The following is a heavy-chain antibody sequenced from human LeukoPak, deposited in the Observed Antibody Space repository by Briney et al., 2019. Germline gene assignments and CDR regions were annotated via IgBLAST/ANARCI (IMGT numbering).Heavy chain of an antibody. V-gene: IGHV4-31*03. Sequence: SETLSLTCTVSGGSISSGGYYWSWIRQHPGKGLEWIGYIYYSGRTYYNPSLKSRVTISVDTSKNQFSLKLSSVTAADTAVYYCARGSTPGYSSSWYIPGYFDYWGQGTLVTVSS. J-gene: IGHJ4*02. D-gene: IGHD6-13*01. CDR3: ARGSTPGYSSSWYIPGYFDY. CDR2: IYYSGRT. CDR1: GGSISSGGYY.